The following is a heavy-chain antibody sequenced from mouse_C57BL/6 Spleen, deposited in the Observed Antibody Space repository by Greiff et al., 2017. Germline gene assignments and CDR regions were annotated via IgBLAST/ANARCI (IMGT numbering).Heavy chain of an antibody. D-gene: IGHD2-1*01. Sequence: VQLQQSGAELVRPGTSVKVSCKASGYAFTNYLIEWVKQRPGQGLEWIGVINPGSGGTNYNEKFKGKATLTADKSSRTAYMQLSSLTSEDSAVYFCARGYYGNYGAMDYWGQGTSVTVSS. CDR1: GYAFTNYL. CDR3: ARGYYGNYGAMDY. V-gene: IGHV1-54*01. J-gene: IGHJ4*01. CDR2: INPGSGGT.